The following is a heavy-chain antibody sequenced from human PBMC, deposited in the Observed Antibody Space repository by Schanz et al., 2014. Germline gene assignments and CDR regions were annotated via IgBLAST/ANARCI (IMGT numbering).Heavy chain of an antibody. V-gene: IGHV3-48*01. CDR1: GFNFSSYG. CDR2: ISRSSSTI. Sequence: VQLVESGGGVVQPGRSLRLSCAASGFNFSSYGMHWVRQAPGKGLEWVSYISRSSSTIYYADSVRGRFTISRDNAKNSLFLQMNSLSAEDTAVYYCAKVAPAATYLDSWGLGTLVTVSS. D-gene: IGHD2-2*01. J-gene: IGHJ4*02. CDR3: AKVAPAATYLDS.